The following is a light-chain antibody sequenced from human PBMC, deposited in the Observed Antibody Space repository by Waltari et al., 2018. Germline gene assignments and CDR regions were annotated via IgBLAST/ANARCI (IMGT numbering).Light chain of an antibody. J-gene: IGKJ1*01. CDR1: QRVSRS. Sequence: EIVLTQSPGTLSLSPGERATLSCRASQRVSRSLAWYQQKPGQAPRLLIYDASSRATCIPDRFSGSGSGTDFSLTISRLEPEDFAVYCQKYVDLPATFGQGTKVEIK. V-gene: IGKV3-20*01. CDR3: QKYVDLPAT. CDR2: DAS.